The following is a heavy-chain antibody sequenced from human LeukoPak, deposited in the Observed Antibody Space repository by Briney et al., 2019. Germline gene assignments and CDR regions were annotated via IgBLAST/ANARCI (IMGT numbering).Heavy chain of an antibody. J-gene: IGHJ4*02. CDR3: ARDGSGVWFDY. CDR2: INAYNGDT. V-gene: IGHV1-18*01. D-gene: IGHD3-10*01. CDR1: NYTFTSYG. Sequence: ASEKVSCKASNYTFTSYGISWVRQAPGQGLEWMAWINAYNGDTNYAQKLQGRVTLTTDTSTSTAYMELRSLRSDDTAVYYCARDGSGVWFDYWGQGTLVTVSS.